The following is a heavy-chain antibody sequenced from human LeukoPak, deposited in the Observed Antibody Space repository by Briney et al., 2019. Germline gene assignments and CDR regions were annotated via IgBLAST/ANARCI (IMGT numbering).Heavy chain of an antibody. D-gene: IGHD3-9*01. V-gene: IGHV3-30*02. Sequence: GGSLRLSCAGSGFTFSSYGMNWVRQAPGKGLEWVAIIRYDGSNKYYADSVKGRFNISRDNAKNTLYLQMNSLRAEDTAVYYCARDLRDAFDVWGQGTMVTVSS. J-gene: IGHJ3*01. CDR1: GFTFSSYG. CDR3: ARDLRDAFDV. CDR2: IRYDGSNK.